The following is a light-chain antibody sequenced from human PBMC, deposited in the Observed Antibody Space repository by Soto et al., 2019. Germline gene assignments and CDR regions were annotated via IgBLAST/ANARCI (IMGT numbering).Light chain of an antibody. V-gene: IGKV3D-20*02. CDR1: QSVSSKL. CDR2: GAT. CDR3: QQRTDRHTWT. Sequence: EILLTQSPGTLSWSPGERATLSCRASQSVSSKLLAWYQQKPCQAPRLLIYGATNRATGIPDRFSGSGSATDFTLSISSLEPEDFAVYYCQQRTDRHTWTFGQGTKVDIK. J-gene: IGKJ1*01.